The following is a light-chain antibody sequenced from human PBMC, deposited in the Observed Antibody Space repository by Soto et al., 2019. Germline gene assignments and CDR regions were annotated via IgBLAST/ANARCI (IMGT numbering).Light chain of an antibody. CDR1: QSVRSNY. V-gene: IGKV3-20*01. CDR2: AAS. J-gene: IGKJ1*01. Sequence: EIVMTQSPATLSVSPGERATLSCRASQSVRSNYLAWYLQRPGQAPRLLIYAASTRATGIPDRFSGSGSGTDFTLTISRLEPEDFAVYYCQQCGSSPWTFGQGTKVDIK. CDR3: QQCGSSPWT.